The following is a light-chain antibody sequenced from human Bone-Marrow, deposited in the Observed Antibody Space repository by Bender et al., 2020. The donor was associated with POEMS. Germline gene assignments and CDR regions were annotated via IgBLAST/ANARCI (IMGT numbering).Light chain of an antibody. J-gene: IGLJ2*01. CDR1: SRDVGTYDY. Sequence: QSALTQPPSASGSPGQSVTISCTGTSRDVGTYDYVSWYQQHPGKAPKLIIYDVTHRPSGVSNRFSGSKSGNTASLTISGLQAEDEADYYCCTYAGSRLFGGGTKLTVL. V-gene: IGLV2-23*02. CDR2: DVT. CDR3: CTYAGSRL.